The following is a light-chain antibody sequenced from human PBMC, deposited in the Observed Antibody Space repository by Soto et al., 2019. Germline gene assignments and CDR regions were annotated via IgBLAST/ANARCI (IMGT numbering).Light chain of an antibody. Sequence: EVVLTQSPATLSLSPGDRATLSCRASQSVSHALAWYQQKPGQAPRLLIHDASSRATGIPVRFSGSGSETDFTLTISSLEPEDFAVYYCQQRGSWPPSITFGQGTRLEIK. J-gene: IGKJ5*01. CDR1: QSVSHA. V-gene: IGKV3-11*01. CDR2: DAS. CDR3: QQRGSWPPSIT.